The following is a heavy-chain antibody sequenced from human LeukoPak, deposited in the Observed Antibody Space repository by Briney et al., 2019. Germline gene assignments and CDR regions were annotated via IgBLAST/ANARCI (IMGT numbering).Heavy chain of an antibody. CDR1: GFTFSSYA. Sequence: PGGSLRLSCAASGFTFSSYAMHWVRQAPGKGLEWVAVISYDGSNKYYADSVKGRFTISRDNSKNTLYLQMNSLRAGDTAVYYCARDVGSSSWYYFDYWGQGTLVTVSS. V-gene: IGHV3-30-3*01. D-gene: IGHD6-13*01. J-gene: IGHJ4*02. CDR3: ARDVGSSSWYYFDY. CDR2: ISYDGSNK.